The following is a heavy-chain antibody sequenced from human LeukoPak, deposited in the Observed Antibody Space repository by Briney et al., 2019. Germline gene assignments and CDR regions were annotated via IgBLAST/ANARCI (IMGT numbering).Heavy chain of an antibody. CDR1: GGSISSYY. V-gene: IGHV4-59*01. CDR3: ARGRATVTTYYYMDV. Sequence: SETLSLTCTVSGGSISSYYWSWIRQPPGKGLEWIGYIYYSGSTNYNPSLKSRVTISVDTSKNQFSLKLSSVTAADTAVYYCARGRATVTTYYYMDVWGKGTAVTVSS. CDR2: IYYSGST. J-gene: IGHJ6*03. D-gene: IGHD4-11*01.